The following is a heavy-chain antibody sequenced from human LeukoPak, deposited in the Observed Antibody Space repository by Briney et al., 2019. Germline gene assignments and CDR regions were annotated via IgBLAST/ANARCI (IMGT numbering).Heavy chain of an antibody. D-gene: IGHD6-13*01. CDR1: GFSFSTYS. CDR3: ARDSSWYDY. J-gene: IGHJ4*02. CDR2: ISSRSDYI. Sequence: LGESLKISCAASGFSFSTYSMNWVRQAPGKGLEWVSSISSRSDYIYYADSVKGRFTISRDNAKNSLYLQMNSLRAEDTAVYYCARDSSWYDYWGQGTLVTVSS. V-gene: IGHV3-21*01.